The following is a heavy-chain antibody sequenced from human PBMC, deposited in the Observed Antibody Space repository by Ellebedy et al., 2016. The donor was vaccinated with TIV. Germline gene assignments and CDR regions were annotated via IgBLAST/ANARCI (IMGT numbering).Heavy chain of an antibody. CDR3: ARQDSSGWYYYYGMDV. CDR1: GYTFTSYG. V-gene: IGHV1-18*04. CDR2: ISGYNGNT. D-gene: IGHD6-19*01. Sequence: ASVKVSCKTSGYTFTSYGNSWVRQAPGQGLEWMGWISGYNGNTNYAQMLQGRVTMTTDTSTSTAYMELRSLRSDDTAVYYCARQDSSGWYYYYGMDVWGQGTTVIVSS. J-gene: IGHJ6*02.